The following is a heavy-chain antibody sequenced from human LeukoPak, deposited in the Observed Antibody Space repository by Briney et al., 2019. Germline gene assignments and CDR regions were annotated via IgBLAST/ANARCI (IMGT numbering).Heavy chain of an antibody. D-gene: IGHD3-3*01. Sequence: SETLSLTCRVSGGSISSYYWTWIRQPAGKGLEYIGRIYTSGSTNYNPSLKSRVTMSVDTSKNQFSLKLSSVTAADTAVYYCARDQARFLEWLYAIDYWGQGTLVTVSS. CDR2: IYTSGST. CDR3: ARDQARFLEWLYAIDY. V-gene: IGHV4-4*07. CDR1: GGSISSYY. J-gene: IGHJ4*02.